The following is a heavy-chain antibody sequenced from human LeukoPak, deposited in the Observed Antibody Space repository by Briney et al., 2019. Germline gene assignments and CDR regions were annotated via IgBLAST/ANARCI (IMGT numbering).Heavy chain of an antibody. CDR1: GYTFTTYY. Sequence: GASVKVSCKASGYTFTTYYMHWVRQAPGQGLEWMGLVTPSGGNRSNAQKFQGRVTMTEDTSTDTAYMELSSLRSEDTAVYYCATVAVAGPDNRYYYYYYMDVWGKGTTVTVSS. CDR3: ATVAVAGPDNRYYYYYYMDV. J-gene: IGHJ6*03. D-gene: IGHD6-19*01. V-gene: IGHV1-46*01. CDR2: VTPSGGNR.